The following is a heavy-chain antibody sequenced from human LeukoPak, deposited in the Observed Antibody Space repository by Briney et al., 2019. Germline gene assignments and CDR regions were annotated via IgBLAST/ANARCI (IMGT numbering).Heavy chain of an antibody. V-gene: IGHV3-7*01. CDR1: GFTFSSYW. CDR3: ARDRYDISTGYLVFDY. Sequence: GGSLRLSCAASGFTFSSYWMSWVRQAPGKGLEWVANIKQDGSEKYYVDSVKGRFTISRDNAKNSLYLQMNSLRAEDTAVYYCARDRYDISTGYLVFDYWGQGTLVTVSS. J-gene: IGHJ4*02. D-gene: IGHD3-9*01. CDR2: IKQDGSEK.